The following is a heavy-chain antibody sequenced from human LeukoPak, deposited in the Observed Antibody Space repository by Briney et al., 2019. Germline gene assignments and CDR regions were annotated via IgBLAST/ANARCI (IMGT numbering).Heavy chain of an antibody. CDR2: ISSSGSTI. V-gene: IGHV3-11*01. J-gene: IGHJ4*02. D-gene: IGHD5-18*01. CDR1: GFTFSDYY. Sequence: GGSLRLSCAASGFTFSDYYMSWLRQTPGKGLEWVSYISSSGSTIYYADSVKGRFTISRDNAKNSLYLQMNSLRAENTAVYYCARGETVDTAIDYWGQGTLVTVSS. CDR3: ARGETVDTAIDY.